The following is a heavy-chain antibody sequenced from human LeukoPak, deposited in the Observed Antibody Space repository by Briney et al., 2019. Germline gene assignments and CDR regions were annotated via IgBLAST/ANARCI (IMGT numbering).Heavy chain of an antibody. Sequence: GGSLRLSCAASGFTFRNYAMHWVRQAPGKGLEWVAVISYDGSNKYYADSVKGRFTISRDNSKNTLDLQMNSLRAEDSAVYYCAREYYDSSGSKRSAFDIWGQGTMVTVSS. CDR1: GFTFRNYA. CDR2: ISYDGSNK. J-gene: IGHJ3*02. CDR3: AREYYDSSGSKRSAFDI. D-gene: IGHD3-22*01. V-gene: IGHV3-30-3*01.